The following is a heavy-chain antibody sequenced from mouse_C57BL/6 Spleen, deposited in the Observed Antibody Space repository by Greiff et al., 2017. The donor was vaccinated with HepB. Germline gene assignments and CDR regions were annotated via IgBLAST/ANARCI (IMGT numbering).Heavy chain of an antibody. CDR3: ARYGNYPWYFDV. J-gene: IGHJ1*03. CDR2: IYPGSGST. D-gene: IGHD2-1*01. CDR1: GYTFTSYW. V-gene: IGHV1-55*01. Sequence: VQLQQSGAELVKPGASVKMSCKASGYTFTSYWITWVKQRPGQGLEWIGDIYPGSGSTNYNEKFKSKATLTVDTSSSTAYLQLSSLTSEDSAVYYCARYGNYPWYFDVWGTGTTVTVSS.